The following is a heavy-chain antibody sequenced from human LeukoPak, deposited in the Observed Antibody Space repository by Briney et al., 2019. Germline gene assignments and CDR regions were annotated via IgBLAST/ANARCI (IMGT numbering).Heavy chain of an antibody. D-gene: IGHD4-17*01. V-gene: IGHV5-51*01. J-gene: IGHJ3*02. CDR2: IYPGDSDT. Sequence: GESLKISCKGSGYSFTSYWIVWVRQMPGKGLEWMGIIYPGDSDTRYSPSFQGQVTISADKSISTAYLQWSSLKASDTAMYYCARHRGGDYGLDAFDIWGQGTLVTVSS. CDR1: GYSFTSYW. CDR3: ARHRGGDYGLDAFDI.